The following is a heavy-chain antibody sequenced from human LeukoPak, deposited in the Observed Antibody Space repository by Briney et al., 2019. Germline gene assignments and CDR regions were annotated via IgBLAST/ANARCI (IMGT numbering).Heavy chain of an antibody. V-gene: IGHV4-30-4*08. CDR3: ARDRWVVPAAIDY. Sequence: PSETLSLTCTVSGGSISSGDYYWSWLRQPPGKGLDWIGYIYYSGSTYYNPTLKSRVTISVDTSKNQFSLKLRSVTAADTAGYYCARDRWVVPAAIDYWGQGTLVTVSS. J-gene: IGHJ4*02. CDR1: GGSISSGDYY. CDR2: IYYSGST. D-gene: IGHD2-2*01.